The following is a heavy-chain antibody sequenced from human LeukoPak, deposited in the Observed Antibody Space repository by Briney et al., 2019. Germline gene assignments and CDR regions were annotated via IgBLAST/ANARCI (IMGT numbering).Heavy chain of an antibody. V-gene: IGHV4-59*01. J-gene: IGHJ6*02. Sequence: SETLSLTCIVSGGSISTFYWSWIRQPPGKGLEWIGYIYYSGSTNYNPSLKSRVTISVDTSKNQFSLKLSSVTAADTAVYYCARGPDSSSWSLSYYYGMDVWGQGTTVTVSS. CDR1: GGSISTFY. D-gene: IGHD6-13*01. CDR3: ARGPDSSSWSLSYYYGMDV. CDR2: IYYSGST.